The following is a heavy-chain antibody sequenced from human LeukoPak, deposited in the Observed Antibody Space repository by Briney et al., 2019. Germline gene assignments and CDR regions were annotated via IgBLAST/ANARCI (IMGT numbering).Heavy chain of an antibody. V-gene: IGHV4-59*01. CDR2: IDHTGIT. Sequence: SETLSLTCTVSDDSITIYYWSWIRQPPGKGLEWIGYIDHTGITNYNPSLNSRVTISRDTSKNHFSLELSSATAADTAVYYCARVNPYCGGDCYPHYFDYWGQGTLVTVSS. CDR3: ARVNPYCGGDCYPHYFDY. CDR1: DDSITIYY. J-gene: IGHJ4*02. D-gene: IGHD2-21*02.